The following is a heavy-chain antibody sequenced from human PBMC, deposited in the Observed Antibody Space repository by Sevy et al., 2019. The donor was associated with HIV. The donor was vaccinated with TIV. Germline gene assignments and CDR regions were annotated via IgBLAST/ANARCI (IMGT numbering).Heavy chain of an antibody. CDR2: IYSAGTT. D-gene: IGHD1-1*01. V-gene: IGHV3-53*01. J-gene: IGHJ4*02. Sequence: GGSLRLSCVVSGFIVSSNYMTWVRQAPGKGLEWVSVIYSAGTTYYRDSVKGRFTISRDNSINTLYLQMNSLRAEDTAVYYCARWVQGGGAFDYWGQGALVTVSS. CDR1: GFIVSSNY. CDR3: ARWVQGGGAFDY.